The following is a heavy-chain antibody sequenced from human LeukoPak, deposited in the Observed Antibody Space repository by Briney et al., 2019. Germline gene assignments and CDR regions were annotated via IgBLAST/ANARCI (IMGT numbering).Heavy chain of an antibody. D-gene: IGHD3-22*01. V-gene: IGHV1-18*01. Sequence: ASVKVSCKASGYTFTSYXIXXXRQAPGQXXXXXXXXSAYNGNTNYAQKLXGRVTMTTDTSTSTAYMELRSLRSDDTAVYYCAREASYYYDSSGYTYWGQGTLVTVSS. CDR2: XSAYNGNT. J-gene: IGHJ4*02. CDR3: AREASYYYDSSGYTY. CDR1: GYTFTSYX.